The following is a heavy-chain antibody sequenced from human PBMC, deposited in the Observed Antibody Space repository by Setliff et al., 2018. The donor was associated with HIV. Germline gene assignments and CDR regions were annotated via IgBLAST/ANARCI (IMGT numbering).Heavy chain of an antibody. V-gene: IGHV4-61*09. Sequence: SETLSLTCSVFGDSLTSDSFYWTWIRQPAGKGLEWIGHIHTIGSTNYNPSLRGRVTISVDTSKNQFSLKLNSVTVADTAVYYCARVSIAASGPLNWFDPWGQGALVTVSS. D-gene: IGHD6-13*01. CDR1: GDSLTSDSFY. J-gene: IGHJ5*02. CDR3: ARVSIAASGPLNWFDP. CDR2: IHTIGST.